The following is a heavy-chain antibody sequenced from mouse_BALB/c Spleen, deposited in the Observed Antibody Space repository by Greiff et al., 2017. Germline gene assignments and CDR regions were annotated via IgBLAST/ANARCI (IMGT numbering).Heavy chain of an antibody. V-gene: IGHV1S137*01. CDR2: ISTYYGDA. D-gene: IGHD2-2*01. J-gene: IGHJ3*01. CDR3: ARGVYYGYDGGAY. CDR1: GYTFTDYA. Sequence: QVHVKQSGAELVRPGVSVKISCKGSGYTFTDYAMHWVKQSHAKSLEWIGVISTYYGDASYNQKFKGKATMTVDKSSSTAYMELARLTSEDSAIYYCARGVYYGYDGGAYWGQGTLVTVSA.